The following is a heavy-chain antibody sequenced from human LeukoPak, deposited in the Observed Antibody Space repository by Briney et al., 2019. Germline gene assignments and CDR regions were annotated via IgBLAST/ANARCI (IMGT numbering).Heavy chain of an antibody. CDR1: GYTFTNYG. D-gene: IGHD3-22*01. J-gene: IGHJ4*02. Sequence: ASVKVSCKASGYTFTNYGVSWVRQAPGQGLEWMGGIIPIFGTANYAQKFQGRVTITADESTSTAYMELSSLRSEDTAVYYCARTYDSSGYFDYWGQGTLVTVSS. CDR2: IIPIFGTA. V-gene: IGHV1-69*13. CDR3: ARTYDSSGYFDY.